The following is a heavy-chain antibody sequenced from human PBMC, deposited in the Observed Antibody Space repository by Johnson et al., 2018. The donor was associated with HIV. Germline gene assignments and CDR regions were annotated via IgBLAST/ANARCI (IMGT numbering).Heavy chain of an antibody. J-gene: IGHJ2*01. CDR1: GFTFSSYS. V-gene: IGHV3-30*14. D-gene: IGHD5-24*01. CDR3: ARDGRDGFPSASFL. Sequence: QVQLVESGGGLVQPGGSLRLSCAASGFTFSSYSMHWVRQAPGKGLEWVAVISYDGTKKYYADSVRGRFIISRDNSKNTLYLQMNSLRAEDTAVYYCARDGRDGFPSASFLW. CDR2: ISYDGTKK.